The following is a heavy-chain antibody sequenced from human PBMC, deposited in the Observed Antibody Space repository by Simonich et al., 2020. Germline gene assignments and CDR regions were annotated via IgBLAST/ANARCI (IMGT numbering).Heavy chain of an antibody. CDR1: GYSFTSYW. D-gene: IGHD1-1*01. CDR2: IYPGYSDT. V-gene: IGHV5-51*01. CDR3: ARQLNDFDI. Sequence: EVQLVQFGAEVKKPGESLKISCKGSGYSFTSYWIGWVRQMPGKGLEWLGIIYPGYSDTRYSPSFQGQVTSSADKSTSTAYLQWSSLKASDTDMYYCARQLNDFDIWGQGTMVTVSS. J-gene: IGHJ3*02.